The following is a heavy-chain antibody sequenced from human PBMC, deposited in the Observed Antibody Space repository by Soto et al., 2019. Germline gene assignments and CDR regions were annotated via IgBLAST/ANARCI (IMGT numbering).Heavy chain of an antibody. CDR2: INHSGST. V-gene: IGHV4-34*01. Sequence: PSGTLSLTCAFYGGSFSGYYWSWIRQPPGKGLAWIGEINHSGSTNYNPSLKSRVTISVDTSKNQFSLKLSSVTAADTAVYYCARVTGKDSSSWSSVPKGMDVWGQGTTVTVSS. CDR3: ARVTGKDSSSWSSVPKGMDV. J-gene: IGHJ6*02. CDR1: GGSFSGYY. D-gene: IGHD6-13*01.